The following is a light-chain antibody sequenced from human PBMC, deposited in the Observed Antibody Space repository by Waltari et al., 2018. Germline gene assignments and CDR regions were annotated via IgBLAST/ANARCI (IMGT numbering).Light chain of an antibody. V-gene: IGLV3-27*01. J-gene: IGLJ2*01. CDR3: YSAADNNLV. CDR1: ILAKKY. Sequence: SYELTQPSSVSVSPGQTARISCSGDILAKKYARWFQHKPGQATIRGIYKDSERPSGIPERFSGSSSGTTVTLTISGAQVEDEADYYCYSAADNNLVFGGGTKLTVL. CDR2: KDS.